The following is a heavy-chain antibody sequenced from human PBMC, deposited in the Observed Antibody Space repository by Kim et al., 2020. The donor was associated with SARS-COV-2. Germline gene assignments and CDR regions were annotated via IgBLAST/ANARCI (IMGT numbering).Heavy chain of an antibody. V-gene: IGHV4-59*01. CDR1: GGSIGTFY. J-gene: IGHJ4*03. CDR2: SFYTGRT. Sequence: SETLSLTCNVSGGSIGTFYWTWIRQPPGKGLEWIGYSFYTGRTNYNPSLKDRVTISVDTSRSQFSLKLNSVTAADTAVYFCARGSTGYTSGWSGGGYLD. D-gene: IGHD6-13*01. CDR3: ARGSTGYTSGWSGGGYLD.